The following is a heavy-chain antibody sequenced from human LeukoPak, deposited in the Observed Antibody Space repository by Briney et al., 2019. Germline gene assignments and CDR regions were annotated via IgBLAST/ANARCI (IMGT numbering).Heavy chain of an antibody. CDR1: GASISSDY. D-gene: IGHD3-16*01. J-gene: IGHJ4*02. V-gene: IGHV4-59*13. CDR2: IYYSGTT. CDR3: ARYLRQPGTFYLDH. Sequence: SETLSLTCTVSGASISSDYWTWIRQPPGMGLEWIGYIYYSGTTNCNPSLKSPVTMSVDTSRNQFSLELPSVTAADSAVYYCARYLRQPGTFYLDHWGQGTLVTVSS.